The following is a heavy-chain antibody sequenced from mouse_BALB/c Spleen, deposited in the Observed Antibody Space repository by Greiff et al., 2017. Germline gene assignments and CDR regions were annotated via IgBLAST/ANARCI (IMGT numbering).Heavy chain of an antibody. V-gene: IGHV5-6-3*01. D-gene: IGHD1-1*02. J-gene: IGHJ1*01. CDR1: GFTFSSYG. CDR2: INSNGGST. Sequence: EVKLVESGGGLVQPGGSLKLSCAASGFTFSSYGMSWVRQTPDKRLELVATINSNGGSTYYPDSVKGRFTISRDNAKNTLYLQMSSLKSEDTAMYYCARDGGLWSWYFDVWGAGTTVTVSS. CDR3: ARDGGLWSWYFDV.